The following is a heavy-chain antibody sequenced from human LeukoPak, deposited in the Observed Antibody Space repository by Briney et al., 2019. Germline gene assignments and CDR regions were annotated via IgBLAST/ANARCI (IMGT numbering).Heavy chain of an antibody. J-gene: IGHJ4*02. CDR3: ARLPNTMVRVDY. CDR1: GGSFSGYY. CDR2: INHSGRT. D-gene: IGHD3-10*01. V-gene: IGHV4-34*01. Sequence: KPSETLSLTCAVSGGSFSGYYWTWIRQPPGKGLEWIGEINHSGRTNYNPSLKSRVIISVDTSKNQFSLKLNSVTAADTAVYYCARLPNTMVRVDYCGQGTLVTVSS.